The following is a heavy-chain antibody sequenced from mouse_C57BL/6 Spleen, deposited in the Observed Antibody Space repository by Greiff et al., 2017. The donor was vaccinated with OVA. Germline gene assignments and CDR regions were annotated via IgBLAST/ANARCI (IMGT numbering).Heavy chain of an antibody. V-gene: IGHV1-81*01. CDR2: IYPRSGNT. CDR1: GYTFTSYG. J-gene: IGHJ1*03. D-gene: IGHD5-1*01. CDR3: ARYLSRGYFDV. Sequence: QVQLKESGAELARPGASVKLSCKASGYTFTSYGISWVKQRTGQGLEWIGEIYPRSGNTYYNEKFKGKATLTADKSSSTAYMELRSLTSEDSAVYFCARYLSRGYFDVWGTGTTVTVSS.